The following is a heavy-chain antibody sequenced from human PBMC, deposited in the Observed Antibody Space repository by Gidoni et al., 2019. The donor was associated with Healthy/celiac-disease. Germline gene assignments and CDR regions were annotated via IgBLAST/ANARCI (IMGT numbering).Heavy chain of an antibody. CDR3: ARGGSITMVRGASFDY. J-gene: IGHJ4*02. D-gene: IGHD3-10*01. Sequence: QVQLVESGGGLVKPGGSLRLSCAASGFTFSYYYMSWIRQAPGKGLEWVSYISSSSSYTNYADSVKGRFTISRDNAKNSLYLQMNSLRAEDTAVYYCARGGSITMVRGASFDYWGQGTLVTVSS. CDR2: ISSSSSYT. V-gene: IGHV3-11*05. CDR1: GFTFSYYY.